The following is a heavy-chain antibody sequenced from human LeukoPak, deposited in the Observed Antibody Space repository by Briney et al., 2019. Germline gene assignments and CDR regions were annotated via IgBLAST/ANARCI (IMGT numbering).Heavy chain of an antibody. CDR3: AKDKVVGYYGSGSYQSY. D-gene: IGHD3-10*01. J-gene: IGHJ4*02. Sequence: PGGSLRLSCAASGFTFSSYAMSWVRQAPGKGLEWVSAISGSGGSTYYADSVKGRFTISRDNSKNTLYLQMNSLRAEDTAVYYCAKDKVVGYYGSGSYQSYWGQGTLVTVSS. CDR1: GFTFSSYA. CDR2: ISGSGGST. V-gene: IGHV3-23*01.